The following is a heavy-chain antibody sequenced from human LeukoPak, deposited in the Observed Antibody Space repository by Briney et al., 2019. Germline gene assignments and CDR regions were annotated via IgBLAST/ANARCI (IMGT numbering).Heavy chain of an antibody. CDR1: GFTFSSYG. CDR2: IRYDGSNK. CDR3: ANWDDDGDQMFDY. V-gene: IGHV3-30*02. D-gene: IGHD4-17*01. Sequence: PGGSLRLSCAASGFTFSSYGMHWVRQAPGKGLEWVAFIRYDGSNKYYADSVKGRFTISRDNSKNTLYLQMNSLRAEDTAVYYCANWDDDGDQMFDYWGQGTLVTVSS. J-gene: IGHJ4*02.